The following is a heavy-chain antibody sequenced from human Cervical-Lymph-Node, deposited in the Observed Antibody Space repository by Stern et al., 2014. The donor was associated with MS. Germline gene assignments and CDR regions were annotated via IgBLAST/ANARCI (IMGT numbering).Heavy chain of an antibody. CDR3: AHRPPRRIAVADDAFDI. CDR2: NYWDDDK. V-gene: IGHV2-5*02. CDR1: GFSLSTSGVG. D-gene: IGHD6-19*01. J-gene: IGHJ3*02. Sequence: QITLKESGPTLVKPTQTLTLTCTFSGFSLSTSGVGVGWIRQPPGKALEWLALNYWDDDKRYSPSLKSRLTITKDSSKNQVVLTMTNMDPVDTATYYCAHRPPRRIAVADDAFDIWGQGTMVTVSS.